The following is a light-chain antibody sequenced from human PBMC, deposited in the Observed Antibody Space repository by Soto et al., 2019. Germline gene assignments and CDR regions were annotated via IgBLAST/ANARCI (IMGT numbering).Light chain of an antibody. CDR3: QQYGSPPPTLT. J-gene: IGKJ4*02. CDR1: QSVSSSY. Sequence: EIVWTQSPGTLALSPGERATLSCRASQSVSSSYLAWYQQTPGQAPRLLIYGASSTATGIPDRFSGNGSGKDYTRTISSLETDEFSLYYGQQYGSPPPTLTFGGGTKVEIK. CDR2: GAS. V-gene: IGKV3-20*01.